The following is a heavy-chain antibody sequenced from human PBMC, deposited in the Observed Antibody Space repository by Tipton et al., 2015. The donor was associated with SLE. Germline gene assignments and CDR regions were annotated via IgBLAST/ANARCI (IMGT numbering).Heavy chain of an antibody. J-gene: IGHJ4*02. CDR3: AKDRAVILPTAGDH. Sequence: SLRLSCAASGFSFSSYAMTWVRQAPGKGLEWVSVISAGGGSTYYADSVKGRFTISRDNSKNTLYLEMNSLRAADTAVYYCAKDRAVILPTAGDHWGQGTLVSVSS. CDR1: GFSFSSYA. D-gene: IGHD2-2*01. V-gene: IGHV3-23*01. CDR2: ISAGGGST.